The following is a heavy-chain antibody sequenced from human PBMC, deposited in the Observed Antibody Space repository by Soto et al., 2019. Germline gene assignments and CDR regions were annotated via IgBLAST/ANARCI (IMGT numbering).Heavy chain of an antibody. CDR2: IIPIFGTA. CDR3: AREDPEEDYYDSSGYFDY. V-gene: IGHV1-69*06. J-gene: IGHJ4*02. CDR1: GGTFSSYA. D-gene: IGHD3-22*01. Sequence: SVKVSCKASGGTFSSYAISWVRQAPGQGLEWMGGIIPIFGTANYAQKFQGRVTITADTSTSTVYMELSSLRSEDTAVYYCAREDPEEDYYDSSGYFDYWGQGTLVTVSS.